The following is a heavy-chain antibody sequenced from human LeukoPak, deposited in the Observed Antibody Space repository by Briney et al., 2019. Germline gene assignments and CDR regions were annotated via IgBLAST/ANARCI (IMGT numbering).Heavy chain of an antibody. V-gene: IGHV3-21*01. D-gene: IGHD5-24*01. CDR2: ISSSSSYI. Sequence: SGGSLRLSCAASGFTFSRYSMNWVRQAQGKGLEWVSSISSSSSYIYYADSVKGRFTISRDNAKNSLYPQMNSLRAEDTAVYYCASGARDGYIIDYWGQGTLVTVSS. CDR1: GFTFSRYS. CDR3: ASGARDGYIIDY. J-gene: IGHJ4*02.